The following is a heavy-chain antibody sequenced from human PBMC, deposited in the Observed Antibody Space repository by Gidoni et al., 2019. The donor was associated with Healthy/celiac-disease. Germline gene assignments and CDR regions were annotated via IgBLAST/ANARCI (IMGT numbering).Heavy chain of an antibody. CDR2: ISYDGSNK. D-gene: IGHD3-16*01. CDR3: ARGAISYEMLAFDI. Sequence: SYAMHWVRQAPGKGLVWVAVISYDGSNKYYADSVKGRFTISRDNSKNTLYLQMNSLRAEDTAVYYCARGAISYEMLAFDIWGQGTMVTVSS. CDR1: SYA. J-gene: IGHJ3*02. V-gene: IGHV3-30-3*01.